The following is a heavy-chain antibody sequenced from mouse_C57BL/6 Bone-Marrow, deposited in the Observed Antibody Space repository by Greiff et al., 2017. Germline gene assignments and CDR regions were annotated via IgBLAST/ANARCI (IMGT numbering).Heavy chain of an antibody. CDR3: ARFGNHGGFAY. D-gene: IGHD2-1*01. CDR2: ISYSGST. CDR1: GYSITSGYD. V-gene: IGHV3-1*01. J-gene: IGHJ3*01. Sequence: DVKLVESGPGMVKPSQSLSLTCTVTGYSITSGYDWHWIRHFPGNKLEWMGYISYSGSTNYNPSLKSRISITHDTSKNHFFLKLNSVTTEDTATYYCARFGNHGGFAYWGQGTLVTVSA.